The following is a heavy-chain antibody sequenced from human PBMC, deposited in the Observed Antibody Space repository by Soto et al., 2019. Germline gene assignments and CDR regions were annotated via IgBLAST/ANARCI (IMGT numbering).Heavy chain of an antibody. CDR2: IYYSGST. J-gene: IGHJ6*02. V-gene: IGHV4-59*01. D-gene: IGHD6-13*01. CDR3: ARDMLRAEYSSSWPSYYYYYYGMDV. Sequence: PSETLSLTWTVSGGSIRSYYWSWIRQPPGKGLEWIGYIYYSGSTNSNPSLKSRVTISVDTSKNQFSLKLSSVTAADTAVYYCARDMLRAEYSSSWPSYYYYYYGMDVWGQGTTVTVSS. CDR1: GGSIRSYY.